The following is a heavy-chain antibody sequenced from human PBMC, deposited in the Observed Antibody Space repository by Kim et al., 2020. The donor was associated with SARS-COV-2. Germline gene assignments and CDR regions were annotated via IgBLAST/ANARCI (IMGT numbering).Heavy chain of an antibody. V-gene: IGHV3-23*01. Sequence: GGSLRLSCAASGFTFSSYAMSWVRQAPGKGLEWVSAISGSGGSTYYADSVKGRFTISRDNSKNTLYLQMNSLRAEDTAVYYCAKSRGSAVYYYYYGMDVWGQGTTVTASS. J-gene: IGHJ6*02. D-gene: IGHD2-2*01. CDR2: ISGSGGST. CDR3: AKSRGSAVYYYYYGMDV. CDR1: GFTFSSYA.